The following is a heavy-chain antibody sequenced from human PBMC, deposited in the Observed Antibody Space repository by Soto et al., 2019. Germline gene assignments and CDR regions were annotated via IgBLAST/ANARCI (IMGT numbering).Heavy chain of an antibody. CDR2: IYWDDTK. V-gene: IGHV2-5*02. J-gene: IGHJ4*02. CDR1: GFSLSTSGVG. Sequence: SGPTLVNPTQTLTLTCTFSGFSLSTSGVGVGWIRQPPGKALEWLAVIYWDDTKHYNPSLKSRLSITKDTSKNQVVPTMTNMDPVDTATYYCAHKGYGDYPLDYWGQGTLVTVSS. CDR3: AHKGYGDYPLDY. D-gene: IGHD4-17*01.